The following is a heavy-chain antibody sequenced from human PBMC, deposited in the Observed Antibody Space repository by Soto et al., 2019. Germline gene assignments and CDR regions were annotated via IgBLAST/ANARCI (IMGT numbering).Heavy chain of an antibody. V-gene: IGHV3-30*18. CDR3: AKGLGSAPIKWFDP. CDR1: GFTFSSYG. Sequence: QVQLVESGGGVVQPGRSLRLSCAASGFTFSSYGMLWVRQTPGKGLEWVAVISSDGNIKYCTDSVKGRFTISRDNSNNTLYLQMNSLRAEDTAVYYCAKGLGSAPIKWFDPWGQGTPVIVSS. D-gene: IGHD2-2*01. J-gene: IGHJ5*02. CDR2: ISSDGNIK.